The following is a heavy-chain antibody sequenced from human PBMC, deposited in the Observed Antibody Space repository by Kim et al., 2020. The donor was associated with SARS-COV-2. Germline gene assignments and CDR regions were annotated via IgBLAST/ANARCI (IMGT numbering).Heavy chain of an antibody. D-gene: IGHD3-10*01. CDR1: GDSISTSSYF. Sequence: SETLSLTCTVSGDSISTSSYFWGWIRQPPGKGLEWVGNVYYTGDTAYNPSLNQRATISVDTSTNVLSLRLTSVTAADTAVYYCVRVGRTMLRGTLDPWDQGTLVTVSS. CDR2: VYYTGDT. J-gene: IGHJ5*02. CDR3: VRVGRTMLRGTLDP. V-gene: IGHV4-39*02.